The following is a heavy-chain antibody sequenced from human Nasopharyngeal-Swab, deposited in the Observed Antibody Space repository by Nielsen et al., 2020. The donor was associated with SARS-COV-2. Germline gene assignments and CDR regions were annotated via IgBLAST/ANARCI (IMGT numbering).Heavy chain of an antibody. D-gene: IGHD2-8*01. CDR2: ISYDGSNK. CDR1: GFTFSSYA. J-gene: IGHJ4*02. CDR3: ASNLIQGFDY. Sequence: GESLKISCAASGFTFSSYAMHWVRQAPGKGLEWVAVISYDGSNKYYADSVKGRFTISRDNSKNTLYLQMSSLRAEDTAVYYCASNLIQGFDYWGQGTLVTVSS. V-gene: IGHV3-30-3*01.